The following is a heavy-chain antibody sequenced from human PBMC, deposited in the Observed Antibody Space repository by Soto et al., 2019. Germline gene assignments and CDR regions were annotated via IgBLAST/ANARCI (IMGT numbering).Heavy chain of an antibody. CDR2: ISGSGGST. CDR3: AKLPPAALSYFDY. CDR1: GFKFSSYA. D-gene: IGHD2-2*01. J-gene: IGHJ4*02. V-gene: IGHV3-23*01. Sequence: GGSQRLSYAASGFKFSSYARSWVRQTTGKGLEWVSAISGSGGSTYYADSVKGRFTISRDNSKNTLYLQMNSLRAEDTAVYYCAKLPPAALSYFDYWGQGTLVTVSS.